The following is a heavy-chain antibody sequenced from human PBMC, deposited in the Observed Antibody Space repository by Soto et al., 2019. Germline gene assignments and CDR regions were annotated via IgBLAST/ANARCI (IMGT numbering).Heavy chain of an antibody. CDR3: ARHRGDCATTDCVYLSVY. Sequence: GDSLKLSCKGSGYGFNTYWIGWVRQRPGKGLEWMAMIFPGDSTIRYNPSSPGQVTISADKSTSTAYLQWSSLEASDTAMYFCARHRGDCATTDCVYLSVYWGQGTLVTVSS. CDR2: IFPGDSTI. V-gene: IGHV5-51*01. J-gene: IGHJ4*02. D-gene: IGHD1-26*01. CDR1: GYGFNTYW.